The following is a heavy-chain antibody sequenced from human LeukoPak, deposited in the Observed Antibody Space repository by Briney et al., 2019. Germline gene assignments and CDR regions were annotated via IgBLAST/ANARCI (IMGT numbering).Heavy chain of an antibody. CDR3: SRHLAPDYYDTSGYFNWFDP. CDR2: IRSKAKSYAT. J-gene: IGHJ5*02. D-gene: IGHD3-22*01. V-gene: IGHV3-73*01. CDR1: GFTFSGSG. Sequence: GGSLRLSCVASGFTFSGSGVHWVRQASGKGLEWVGRIRSKAKSYATAYAASVKGRFTISRDDSKNTAYLQMNSLKSEDTAVYYCSRHLAPDYYDTSGYFNWFDPWGQGTLVTVSS.